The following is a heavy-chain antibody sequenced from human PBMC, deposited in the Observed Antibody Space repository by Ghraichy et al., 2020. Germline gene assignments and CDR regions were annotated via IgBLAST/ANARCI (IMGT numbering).Heavy chain of an antibody. CDR2: ISNDGNTK. CDR1: RFTISDYG. Sequence: GGSLRLSCAASRFTISDYGMHWARQAPGKGLEWLAVISNDGNTKLYADSVKGRFTISRDNSKNALYLEMSSLRLEDTAVYYCAKTPDSGYYHDFFYSYGMDVWGRGTTVAGAS. J-gene: IGHJ6*02. V-gene: IGHV3-30*18. D-gene: IGHD3-9*01. CDR3: AKTPDSGYYHDFFYSYGMDV.